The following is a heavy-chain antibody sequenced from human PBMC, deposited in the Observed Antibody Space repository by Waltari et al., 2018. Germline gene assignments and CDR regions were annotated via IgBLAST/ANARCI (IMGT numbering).Heavy chain of an antibody. CDR2: ISETSRTT. CDR3: AVARGNYDVLTGFPVDS. J-gene: IGHJ5*01. CDR1: GFSLTNYT. D-gene: IGHD3-9*01. Sequence: EERLVQSGGGLVQPGGSLRLSCEASGFSLTNYTMNWVRQAPGKGREWVAYISETSRTTFYAASVRVRFIMSRNKAKNSLSLRMVSRRGEDTAVYYCAVARGNYDVLTGFPVDSWGQGTLVTVSS. V-gene: IGHV3-48*01.